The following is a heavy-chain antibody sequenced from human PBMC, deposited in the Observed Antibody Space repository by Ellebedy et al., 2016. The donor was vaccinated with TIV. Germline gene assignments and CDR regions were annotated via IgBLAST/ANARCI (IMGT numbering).Heavy chain of an antibody. CDR1: GFTFSNYD. D-gene: IGHD3-10*01. CDR3: ARDPGRGFDI. Sequence: GESLKISCVASGFTFSNYDMNWVRQAPGKGLEWVSIIGGSGSHIFYADSVKGRFTVSRDSAKNSLYLQMNSLRAEDTAIYYCARDPGRGFDIWGQGTMVTVSS. J-gene: IGHJ3*02. V-gene: IGHV3-21*01. CDR2: IGGSGSHI.